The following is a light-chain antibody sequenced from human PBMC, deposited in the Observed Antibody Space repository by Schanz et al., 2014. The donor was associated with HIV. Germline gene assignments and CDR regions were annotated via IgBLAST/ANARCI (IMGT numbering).Light chain of an antibody. CDR1: NSNIGATSH. CDR3: QSYDGTLSAVV. V-gene: IGLV1-40*01. CDR2: TDG. J-gene: IGLJ2*01. Sequence: QSVLTQPPSVSGAPGQGVIISCTGSNSNIGATSHVHWYQQVPGTAPKFLISTDGGRPSGVPDRFSVSKSGASASLVISGLRSEDEADYYCQSYDGTLSAVVVGGGTKLTVL.